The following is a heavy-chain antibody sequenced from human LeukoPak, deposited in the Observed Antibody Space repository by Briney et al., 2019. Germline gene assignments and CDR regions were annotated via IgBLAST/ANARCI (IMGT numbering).Heavy chain of an antibody. CDR2: IYSGGST. CDR1: GFTVSSNY. D-gene: IGHD3-9*01. J-gene: IGHJ4*02. V-gene: IGHV3-53*01. Sequence: GGSLRLSCAASGFTVSSNYMSWVRQAPGKGLEWVSVIYSGGSTYYADSVKGRFTISRDNSKNTLYLQMNSLRAEDTAVYYCAKDLTIDYDILTGYYTVFDYWGQGTLVTVSS. CDR3: AKDLTIDYDILTGYYTVFDY.